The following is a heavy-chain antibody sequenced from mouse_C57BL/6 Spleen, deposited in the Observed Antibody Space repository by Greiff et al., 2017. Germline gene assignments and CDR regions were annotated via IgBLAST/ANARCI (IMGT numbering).Heavy chain of an antibody. CDR3: ARGLDYFDY. CDR1: GFTFSDSS. J-gene: IGHJ2*01. CDR2: INYDGSST. V-gene: IGHV5-16*01. Sequence: EVQLVESEGGLVQPGSSLKLSCTASGFTFSDSSMAWVRQVPEKGLEWVANINYDGSSTYYLASLKSRFIISRDNAKNILYLQMSRLKSEDTATYYCARGLDYFDYWGQGTTLTVSS. D-gene: IGHD4-1*01.